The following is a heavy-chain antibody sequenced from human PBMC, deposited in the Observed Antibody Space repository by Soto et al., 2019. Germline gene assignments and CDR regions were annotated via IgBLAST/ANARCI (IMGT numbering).Heavy chain of an antibody. V-gene: IGHV1-69*13. D-gene: IGHD5-18*01. J-gene: IGHJ4*02. CDR3: ARDRNAYSYGYTSYFDY. Sequence: SVKVSCKASGGTFSSYAISWVRQAPGQGFEWMGGIIPIFGTANYAQKFQGRVTITADESTSTAYMELSSLRSEDTAVYYCARDRNAYSYGYTSYFDYWGQGTLVTVSS. CDR2: IIPIFGTA. CDR1: GGTFSSYA.